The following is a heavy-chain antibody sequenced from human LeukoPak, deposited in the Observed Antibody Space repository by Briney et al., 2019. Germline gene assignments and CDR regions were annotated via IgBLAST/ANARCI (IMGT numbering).Heavy chain of an antibody. J-gene: IGHJ3*02. D-gene: IGHD1-26*01. CDR2: IYSGGST. Sequence: PGGSLRLSCAASGFTVSSNYMIWVRQAPGRGLEWVSVIYSGGSTYYADSVKGRFTISRHTSKNTLYLQMNSLRAEDTAVYYCASMVGPPALNIWGRGTMVTVSS. V-gene: IGHV3-53*04. CDR1: GFTVSSNY. CDR3: ASMVGPPALNI.